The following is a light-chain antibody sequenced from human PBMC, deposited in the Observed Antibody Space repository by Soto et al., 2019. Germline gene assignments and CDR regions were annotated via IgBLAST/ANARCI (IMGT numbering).Light chain of an antibody. CDR3: QQYNSWPLT. Sequence: ETVLTQSPANLSVSPGEGVILSCRASQSISSSLAWYQQKPGQVPRLLVYAASTRATDIPARFSGSGSGTEFILTINRLQSEDFAVYFCQQYNSWPLTFGGGTRVEIK. V-gene: IGKV3-15*01. J-gene: IGKJ4*01. CDR2: AAS. CDR1: QSISSS.